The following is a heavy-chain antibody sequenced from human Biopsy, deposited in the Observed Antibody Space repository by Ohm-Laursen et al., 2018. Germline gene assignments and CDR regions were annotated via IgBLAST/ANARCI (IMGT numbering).Heavy chain of an antibody. D-gene: IGHD4-17*01. CDR1: GYTFTTYG. CDR2: INTYSGNT. CDR3: ARDYYPYVDYLKDVPLCDS. V-gene: IGHV1-18*01. J-gene: IGHJ4*02. Sequence: SVKVSCKASGYTFTTYGISWVRQAPGQGLEWMGWINTYSGNTNYGKKFHDRVIMTSDTSTSTAYLEHRSLRSDDTAVYYCARDYYPYVDYLKDVPLCDSWGQGTLVTVSS.